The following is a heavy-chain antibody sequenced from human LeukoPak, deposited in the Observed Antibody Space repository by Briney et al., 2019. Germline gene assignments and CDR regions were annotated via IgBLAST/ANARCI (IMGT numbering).Heavy chain of an antibody. D-gene: IGHD2-15*01. CDR2: MNPNSGNT. V-gene: IGHV1-8*01. J-gene: IGHJ6*02. CDR1: GYTFTSYD. CDR3: ARFPVVGAHQTYYYYGMDV. Sequence: ASVKVSCKASGYTFTSYDINWVRQATGQGLEWMGWMNPNSGNTGYAQKFQGRVTMTRNTFISTAYMELSSLRSEDTAVYYCARFPVVGAHQTYYYYGMDVWGQGTTVTVSS.